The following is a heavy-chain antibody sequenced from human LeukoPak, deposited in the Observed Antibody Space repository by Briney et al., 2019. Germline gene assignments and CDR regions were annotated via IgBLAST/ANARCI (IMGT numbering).Heavy chain of an antibody. V-gene: IGHV3-15*01. Sequence: GGSLRLSCAASGFTFSSAWMSWVRQAPGKGLECVGRIKSKTDGGTTDYAAPVKGRFTISRDDSKNTLYLQMNSLKTEDTAVYYCTTDYYGSGSYPDAFDIWGRGTMVTVSS. CDR2: IKSKTDGGTT. D-gene: IGHD3-10*01. CDR1: GFTFSSAW. J-gene: IGHJ3*02. CDR3: TTDYYGSGSYPDAFDI.